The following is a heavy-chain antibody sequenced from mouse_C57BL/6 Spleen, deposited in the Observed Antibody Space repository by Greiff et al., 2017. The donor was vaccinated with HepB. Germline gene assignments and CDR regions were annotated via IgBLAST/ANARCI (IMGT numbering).Heavy chain of an antibody. CDR2: IYPRSGNT. Sequence: VQLQESGAELARPGASVKLSCKASGYTFTSYGISWVKQRTGQGLEWIGEIYPRSGNTYYNEKFKGKATLTADKSSSTAYMELRSLTSEDSAVYFCARKGYYYGSSYHAMDYWGQGTSVTVSS. CDR1: GYTFTSYG. V-gene: IGHV1-81*01. J-gene: IGHJ4*01. CDR3: ARKGYYYGSSYHAMDY. D-gene: IGHD1-1*01.